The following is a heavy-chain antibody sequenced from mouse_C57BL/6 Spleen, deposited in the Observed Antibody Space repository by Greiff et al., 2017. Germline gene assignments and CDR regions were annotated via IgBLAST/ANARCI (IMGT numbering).Heavy chain of an antibody. V-gene: IGHV5-16*01. CDR1: GFTFSDYY. CDR3: ARGDFITAVVFDY. CDR2: INHDGSST. D-gene: IGHD1-1*01. J-gene: IGHJ2*01. Sequence: EVQLVESEGGLVQPGSSMKLSCTASGFTFSDYYMAWVRQVPEKGLEWVANINHDGSSTNYLDTLKSHFTISRDNAKNILYLQMSSLKSEDTAAYYCARGDFITAVVFDYWGQGTTLTVSS.